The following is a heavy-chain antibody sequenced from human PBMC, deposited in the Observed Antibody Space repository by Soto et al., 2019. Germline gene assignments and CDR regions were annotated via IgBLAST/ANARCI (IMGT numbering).Heavy chain of an antibody. CDR1: GGSISSYY. Sequence: SETLSLTCTVSGGSISSYYWSWIRQPPGKRLEWIGYIYYSGSTNYSPSLKSRVTISVDTSKNQFSLKLSSVTAADTAVYYCARHFSSGYGYYYYYYMDGWGKGTTVTVSS. CDR3: ARHFSSGYGYYYYYYMDG. V-gene: IGHV4-59*08. CDR2: IYYSGST. J-gene: IGHJ6*03. D-gene: IGHD5-12*01.